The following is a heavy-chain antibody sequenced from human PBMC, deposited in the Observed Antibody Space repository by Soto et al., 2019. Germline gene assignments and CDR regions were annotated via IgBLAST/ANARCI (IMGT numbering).Heavy chain of an antibody. Sequence: ASVKVFCKASGYTFTSYGISWVRQAPGQGLEWMGWISAYNGNTNYAQKLQGRVTMTTDTSTSTAYMELRSLRSDDTAVYYCARAYSSGWENRFDPWGQGTLVTVSS. CDR1: GYTFTSYG. J-gene: IGHJ5*02. CDR2: ISAYNGNT. D-gene: IGHD6-19*01. V-gene: IGHV1-18*01. CDR3: ARAYSSGWENRFDP.